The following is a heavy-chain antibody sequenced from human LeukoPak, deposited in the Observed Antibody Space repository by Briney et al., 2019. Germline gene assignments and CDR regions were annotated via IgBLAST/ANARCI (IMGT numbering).Heavy chain of an antibody. Sequence: PGGSLRLSCAASGFTFSSYAMSWVRQAPGKGLEWVSTISATGGSIYYADSVRGRLTISRDNSKNTVYLQMNSLRAEDTAVYYCAKDFIWGNGYVYYPGDVFDIGAKG. D-gene: IGHD3-16*01. CDR1: GFTFSSYA. CDR2: ISATGGSI. J-gene: IGHJ3*02. CDR3: AKDFIWGNGYVYYPGDVFDI. V-gene: IGHV3-23*01.